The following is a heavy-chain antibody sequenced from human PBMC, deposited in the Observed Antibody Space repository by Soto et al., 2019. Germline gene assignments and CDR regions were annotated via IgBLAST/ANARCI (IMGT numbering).Heavy chain of an antibody. Sequence: SLRLSCAASGFIFSDYAMSWVRQAPGKGLEWVAGMGGANGDTYYAESVRGRFAISRDNSKGTLFLQLNSLRAEDTAVYFCAKDGVDHNSVWDPFDIWGQGTLVTVSS. D-gene: IGHD2-15*01. CDR3: AKDGVDHNSVWDPFDI. CDR2: MGGANGDT. V-gene: IGHV3-23*01. CDR1: GFIFSDYA. J-gene: IGHJ3*02.